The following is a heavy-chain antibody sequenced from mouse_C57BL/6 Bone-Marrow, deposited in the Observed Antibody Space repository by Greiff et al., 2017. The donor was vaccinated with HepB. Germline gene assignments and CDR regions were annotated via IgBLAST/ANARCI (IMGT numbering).Heavy chain of an antibody. J-gene: IGHJ2*01. CDR2: SRNKANDYTT. V-gene: IGHV7-1*01. CDR1: GFTFSDFY. CDR3: ARDGDYPFDY. D-gene: IGHD2-4*01. Sequence: EVKLVESGGGLVQSGRSLRLSCATSGFTFSDFYMEWVRQAPGKGLEWIAASRNKANDYTTEYSASVKGRFIVSRNTSQSIRYLQMNALRAEDTAIYYCARDGDYPFDYWGQGTTLTVSS.